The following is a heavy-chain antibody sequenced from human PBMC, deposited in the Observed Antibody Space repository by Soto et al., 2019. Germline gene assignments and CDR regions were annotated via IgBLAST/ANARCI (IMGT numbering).Heavy chain of an antibody. Sequence: GGSLRLSCAASGFTFSSYWMSWVRQAPGKGLEWVANIKQDGSEKYYVDSVKGRFTISRDNAKNSLYLQMNSLRAEDTAVYYCARVWNARVGSSWYSLDYCGQVTLVTVSS. V-gene: IGHV3-7*01. J-gene: IGHJ4*02. CDR1: GFTFSSYW. CDR2: IKQDGSEK. CDR3: ARVWNARVGSSWYSLDY. D-gene: IGHD6-13*01.